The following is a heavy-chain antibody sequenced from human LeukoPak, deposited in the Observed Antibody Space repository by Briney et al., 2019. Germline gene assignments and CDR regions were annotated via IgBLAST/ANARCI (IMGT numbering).Heavy chain of an antibody. CDR2: ISWNSGSI. Sequence: LRLSCAASGFTFDDYAMHWVRQAPGKGLEWVSGISWNSGSIGYADSVKGRFTISRDNAKNSLYLQMNSLRAEDTALYYCAKENYDILTGYKGYGMDVWGQGTTVTVSS. CDR1: GFTFDDYA. CDR3: AKENYDILTGYKGYGMDV. D-gene: IGHD3-9*01. V-gene: IGHV3-9*01. J-gene: IGHJ6*02.